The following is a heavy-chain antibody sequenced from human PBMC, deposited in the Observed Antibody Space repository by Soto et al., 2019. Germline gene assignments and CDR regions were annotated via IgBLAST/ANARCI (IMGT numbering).Heavy chain of an antibody. J-gene: IGHJ1*01. D-gene: IGHD2-8*01. CDR1: GFTTSSFW. Sequence: PGGSLRLSCAASGFTTSSFWMHWFRQAPGKGLLWVSRINVDGTSTSYADSVRGRFTISRDNAKNTLLLQMNSLRVEDSAVYYCARENEWYPQLWGQGPLVTFSS. CDR3: ARENEWYPQL. CDR2: INVDGTST. V-gene: IGHV3-74*01.